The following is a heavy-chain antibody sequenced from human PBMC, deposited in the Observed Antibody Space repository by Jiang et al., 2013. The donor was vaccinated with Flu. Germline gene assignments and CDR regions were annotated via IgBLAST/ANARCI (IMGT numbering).Heavy chain of an antibody. J-gene: IGHJ5*02. CDR2: IYYSGST. V-gene: IGHV4-39*01. D-gene: IGHD4-17*01. CDR3: ARHSLPTTPSPDNWFDP. CDR1: GGSISSSSYY. Sequence: PGLVKPSETLSLTCTVSGGSISSSSYYWGWIRQPPGKGLEWIGSIYYSGSTYYNPSLKSRVTISVDTSKNQFSLKLSSVTAADTAVYYCARHSLPTTPSPDNWFDPWGQGTLVTVSS.